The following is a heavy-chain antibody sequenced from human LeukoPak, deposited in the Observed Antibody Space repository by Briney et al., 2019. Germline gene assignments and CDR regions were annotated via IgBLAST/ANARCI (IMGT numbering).Heavy chain of an antibody. V-gene: IGHV4-59*08. J-gene: IGHJ4*02. Sequence: SETLSLTCTVSGGSISSYYWSWIRQPPRKGLEWIGYIYYSGSTNYNPSLKSRVTISVDTSKNQFSLKLSSVTAADTAVYYCARTTWYYYDSSGHTGLYYFDYWGQGTLVTVSS. CDR2: IYYSGST. CDR3: ARTTWYYYDSSGHTGLYYFDY. CDR1: GGSISSYY. D-gene: IGHD3-22*01.